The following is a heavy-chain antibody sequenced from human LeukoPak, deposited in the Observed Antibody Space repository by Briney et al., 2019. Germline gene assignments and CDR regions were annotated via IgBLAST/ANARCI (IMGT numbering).Heavy chain of an antibody. J-gene: IGHJ6*02. V-gene: IGHV1-2*02. CDR1: GYTFTGYY. CDR3: ARDLKSYYTAPSAMDV. CDR2: INPNSGGT. D-gene: IGHD3-10*01. Sequence: ASVKVSCKASGYTFTGYYTHWVRQAPGQGLEWMGWINPNSGGTNYAQKFQGRVTMTRDTSISTAYMELSRLRSDDTAVYYCARDLKSYYTAPSAMDVWGQGTTVTVSS.